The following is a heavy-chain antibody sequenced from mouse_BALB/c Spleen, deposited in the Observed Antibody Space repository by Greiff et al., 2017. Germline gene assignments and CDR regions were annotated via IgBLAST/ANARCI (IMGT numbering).Heavy chain of an antibody. V-gene: IGHV14-3*02. CDR1: GFNIKDTY. CDR2: IDPANGNT. J-gene: IGHJ4*01. D-gene: IGHD2-13*01. CDR3: ARQPVTTGAMDY. Sequence: VQLQQSGAELVKPGASVKLSCTASGFNIKDTYMHWVKQRPEQGLEWIGRIDPANGNTKYDPKFQGKATITADTSSNTAYLQLSSLTSEDTAVYYCARQPVTTGAMDYWGQGTSVTVSS.